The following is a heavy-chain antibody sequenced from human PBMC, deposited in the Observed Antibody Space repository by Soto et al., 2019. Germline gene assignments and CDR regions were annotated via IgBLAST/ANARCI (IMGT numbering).Heavy chain of an antibody. D-gene: IGHD6-19*01. CDR1: GFVFSTYS. Sequence: GGSLRLSCEASGFVFSTYSMNWVRQAPGKGLEWISYISSTSGTIYYADSVKGRFTIFRDNAKNSLFLQMNGLRDDDTAVYYCANQKIRFSVAGTLYGLGVWGQGTTVTVSS. V-gene: IGHV3-48*02. J-gene: IGHJ6*02. CDR2: ISSTSGTI. CDR3: ANQKIRFSVAGTLYGLGV.